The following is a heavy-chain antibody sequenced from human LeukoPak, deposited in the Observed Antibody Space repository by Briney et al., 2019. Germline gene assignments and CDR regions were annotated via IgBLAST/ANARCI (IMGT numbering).Heavy chain of an antibody. D-gene: IGHD7-27*01. V-gene: IGHV3-23*01. J-gene: IGHJ4*02. CDR3: AKDHLSWGSSFDF. CDR1: GFAFSTFI. Sequence: PGGSLRLSCAASGFAFSTFIMNWVRQAPGKGLEWVSAITSDGYNTHYADSVKGRFTISRDNPKNTLYLQMSSLRAEDTAVYYCAKDHLSWGSSFDFWGQGTLVTVSS. CDR2: ITSDGYNT.